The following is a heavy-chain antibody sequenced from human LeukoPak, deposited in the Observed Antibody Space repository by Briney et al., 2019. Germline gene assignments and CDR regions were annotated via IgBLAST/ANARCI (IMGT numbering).Heavy chain of an antibody. Sequence: PSETLSLTCTVSGVSIPGVSISSYYWSWIRQPAGEGLEWIGRGHTSGTTHYSPSLKSRVTMSVDTSKNQFSLRLNSVTAADTAVYYCARIITGTYFDWFDPWGQGTLVTVSS. CDR3: ARIITGTYFDWFDP. J-gene: IGHJ5*02. CDR1: GVSIPGVSISSYY. D-gene: IGHD1-7*01. CDR2: GHTSGTT. V-gene: IGHV4-4*07.